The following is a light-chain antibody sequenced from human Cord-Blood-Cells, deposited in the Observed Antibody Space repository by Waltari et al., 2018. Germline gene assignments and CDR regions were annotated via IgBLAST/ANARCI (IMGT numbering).Light chain of an antibody. V-gene: IGKV3-20*01. CDR2: GAS. CDR3: QQYGSSPLT. J-gene: IGKJ4*01. CDR1: QSVSSSY. Sequence: EIVLTQSPGTLSLSPGERATLSCRASQSVSSSYLAWYQQKHGQAPRLLIYGASSRATGIPDRFSGSGSGTDFTLTISILEPEDFAVYYCQQYGSSPLTFGGGTKVEIK.